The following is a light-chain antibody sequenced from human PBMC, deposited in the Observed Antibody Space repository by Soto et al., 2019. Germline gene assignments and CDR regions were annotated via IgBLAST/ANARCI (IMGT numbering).Light chain of an antibody. CDR2: GSG. V-gene: IGLV1-40*01. CDR3: QSYDSSLSGYV. J-gene: IGLJ1*01. Sequence: QSVLTQPPSVSGAPVQRGTISCAGSSSNSGASYDVHWYQQLPGTAPKVVIYGSGNRPSGDPDRFSGYKSGSSASLAIAGVQAEDEADYYCQSYDSSLSGYVFGTGTKVTV. CDR1: SSNSGASYD.